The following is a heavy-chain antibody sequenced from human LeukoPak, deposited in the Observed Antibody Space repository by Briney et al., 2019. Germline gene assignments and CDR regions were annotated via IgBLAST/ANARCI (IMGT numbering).Heavy chain of an antibody. D-gene: IGHD5-18*01. CDR3: ARGSGLDTAMDPRYFDY. CDR1: GGTFSSYA. CDR2: IIPIFGTA. V-gene: IGHV1-69*05. J-gene: IGHJ4*02. Sequence: ASVKVSCKASGGTFSSYAISWVRQAPGQGLEWMGGIIPIFGTANYAQKFQGRVTITTDESTSTAYMELSSLRSEDTAVYYCARGSGLDTAMDPRYFDYWGQGTLVTVSS.